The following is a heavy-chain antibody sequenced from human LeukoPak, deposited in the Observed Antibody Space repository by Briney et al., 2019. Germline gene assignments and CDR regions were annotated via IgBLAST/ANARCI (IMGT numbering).Heavy chain of an antibody. CDR1: EFTFSSYN. CDR3: ARDPYSGSYGADYYYYMDV. J-gene: IGHJ6*03. V-gene: IGHV3-21*01. D-gene: IGHD1-26*01. CDR2: ITSGSSHI. Sequence: GGSLRLSCAASEFTFSSYNMNWVRQTPGQGLEWVSSITSGSSHIYYADSVKGRFTISRDNAKSSLYLQMNSLRAEDTAVYYCARDPYSGSYGADYYYYMDVWGKGTTVTISS.